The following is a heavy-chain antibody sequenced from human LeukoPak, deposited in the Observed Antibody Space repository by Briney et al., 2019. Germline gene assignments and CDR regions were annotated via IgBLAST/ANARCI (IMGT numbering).Heavy chain of an antibody. D-gene: IGHD3-3*01. J-gene: IGHJ6*03. CDR1: GFTFSSYG. CDR3: AKDGSFFYYYMDV. CDR2: IRYDGSNK. V-gene: IGHV3-30*02. Sequence: GGSLRLSCAASGFTFSSYGMHWVRQAPGKGREWVAFIRYDGSNKYYADSVKGRFTISRDNSKNTLYLQMNSLRAEDTAVYYCAKDGSFFYYYMDVWGKGTTVTVSS.